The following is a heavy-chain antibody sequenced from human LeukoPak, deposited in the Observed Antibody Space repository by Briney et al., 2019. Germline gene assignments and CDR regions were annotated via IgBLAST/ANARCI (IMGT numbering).Heavy chain of an antibody. CDR3: ARGERSFDY. CDR2: ISYDGSNK. Sequence: GRSLRLSCAASGFIFSTHSMYWVRQAPGKGLEWVAVISYDGSNKNYADSVKGRFTISRDNSKSTLYLQMDSLRTDDTAMYYCARGERSFDYWGQGTLVTVSS. J-gene: IGHJ4*02. CDR1: GFIFSTHS. V-gene: IGHV3-30-3*01.